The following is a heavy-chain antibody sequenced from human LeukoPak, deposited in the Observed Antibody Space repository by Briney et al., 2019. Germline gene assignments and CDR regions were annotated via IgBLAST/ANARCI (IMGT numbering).Heavy chain of an antibody. V-gene: IGHV1-18*01. CDR1: GYTFTSYG. CDR2: ISAYNGNT. Sequence: ASVKVSCKASGYTFTSYGISWVRQAPGQGLEWMGWISAYNGNTIYAQKLQGRVTMTTDTSTSTAYMELRSLRSDDTAVYYCARGSGMYYYDSGGYYGSMDVWGQGTTVTVSS. CDR3: ARGSGMYYYDSGGYYGSMDV. J-gene: IGHJ6*02. D-gene: IGHD3-22*01.